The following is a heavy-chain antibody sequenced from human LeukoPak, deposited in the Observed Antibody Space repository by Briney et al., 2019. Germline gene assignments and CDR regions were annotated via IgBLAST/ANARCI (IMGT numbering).Heavy chain of an antibody. D-gene: IGHD3-22*01. J-gene: IGHJ4*02. CDR1: RFTFNNYA. V-gene: IGHV3-66*01. CDR2: IYSGGST. CDR3: ARGYYYDSTGYYVGHPYFDY. Sequence: GGSLRLSCAASRFTFNNYAMSWVRQAPGKGLEWVSVIYSGGSTYYADSVKGRFTISRDNSKNTLYLQMNSLRAEDTAVYYCARGYYYDSTGYYVGHPYFDYWGQGTLVTVSS.